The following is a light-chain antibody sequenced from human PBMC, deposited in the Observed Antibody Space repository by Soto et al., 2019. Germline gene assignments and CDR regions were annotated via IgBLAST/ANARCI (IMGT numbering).Light chain of an antibody. CDR2: DVS. Sequence: QSALTHPASVSGSTGQSITISCTGTSSDVGGYNDVSWYQQHPGKAPKLMIYDVSNRPSGVSNRFSGSKSGNTASLTISGLQAEDEADYYCSSYTSSSTYVFGTGTKLTVL. J-gene: IGLJ1*01. V-gene: IGLV2-14*01. CDR3: SSYTSSSTYV. CDR1: SSDVGGYND.